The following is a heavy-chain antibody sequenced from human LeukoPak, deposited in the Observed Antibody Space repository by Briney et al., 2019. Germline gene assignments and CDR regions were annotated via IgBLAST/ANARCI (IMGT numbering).Heavy chain of an antibody. D-gene: IGHD1-26*01. V-gene: IGHV5-51*01. J-gene: IGHJ4*02. CDR1: GYSFTSYW. CDR3: ARENSGSFYSAGIDY. Sequence: GESLKISCKGSGYSFTSYWIGWVRQMPGKGLEWMGINYPGDSDTRYSPSFRGQVTISTDKSISTAYLQWTSLKASDTAMYYCARENSGSFYSAGIDYWGQGTLVTVSS. CDR2: NYPGDSDT.